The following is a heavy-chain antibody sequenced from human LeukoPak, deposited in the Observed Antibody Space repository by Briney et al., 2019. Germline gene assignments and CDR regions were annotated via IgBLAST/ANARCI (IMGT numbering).Heavy chain of an antibody. J-gene: IGHJ4*02. CDR1: GFTFSSYA. D-gene: IGHD5-18*01. CDR2: ISGSGGST. V-gene: IGHV3-23*01. CDR3: AKVRSYSYGYGY. Sequence: GGSLRLSCAASGFTFSSYAMSWVRQAPGKGLEWVSAISGSGGSTYYADSVKGRFTISRDNSKNTLYLQMNSLRAEDTAVYYFAKVRSYSYGYGYWVQGTLVSVSS.